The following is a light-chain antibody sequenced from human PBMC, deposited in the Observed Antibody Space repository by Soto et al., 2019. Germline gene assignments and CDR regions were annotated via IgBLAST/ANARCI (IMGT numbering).Light chain of an antibody. Sequence: EIQMTQSPSSLSASLGDGVTITCRASQSISRRVSCYQQNPGKAPRLLIYAASNLQTGVPSRFSGSGSETDFTLTISSLQPEDFATDYCQQSHSRVTFGQGTKVDIK. CDR1: QSISRR. J-gene: IGKJ1*01. CDR2: AAS. CDR3: QQSHSRVT. V-gene: IGKV1-39*01.